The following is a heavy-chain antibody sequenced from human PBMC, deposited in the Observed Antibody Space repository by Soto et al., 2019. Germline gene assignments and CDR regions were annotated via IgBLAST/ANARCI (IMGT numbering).Heavy chain of an antibody. CDR2: IWYDGSNT. CDR1: GFTFSSYG. D-gene: IGHD3-22*01. CDR3: ARDLYYYDSSGNDAFDI. Sequence: QVQLVESGGGVVQPGRSLRLSCAASGFTFSSYGMHWVRQAPGKGLEWVAVIWYDGSNTYYADSVKGRFTISRDNSKNTLYLQMNSLRAEDTAVYYCARDLYYYDSSGNDAFDIWGQGTMVTVSS. V-gene: IGHV3-33*01. J-gene: IGHJ3*02.